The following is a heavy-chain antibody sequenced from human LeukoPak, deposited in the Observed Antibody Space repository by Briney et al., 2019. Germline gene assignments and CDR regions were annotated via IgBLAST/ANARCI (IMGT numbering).Heavy chain of an antibody. D-gene: IGHD4-11*01. V-gene: IGHV4-39*07. Sequence: SETLSLICTVSGGSISTISSRSHFWWGWIRQPPGKGLEWIGSISHSGSTYYNPSLESRVTISVDTSNNQFSLEVSSVTAADTAVYYCARDCCDYRSWFDPWGQGSLVTVSS. CDR2: ISHSGST. CDR1: GGSISTISSRSHF. CDR3: ARDCCDYRSWFDP. J-gene: IGHJ5*02.